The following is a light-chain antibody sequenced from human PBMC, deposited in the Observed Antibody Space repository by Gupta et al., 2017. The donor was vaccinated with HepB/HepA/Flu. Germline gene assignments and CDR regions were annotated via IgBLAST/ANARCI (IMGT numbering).Light chain of an antibody. Sequence: SVLTQPPSASATPGQRVTIPCSGSSSNNGSNTFNWYQPLPGTAPKLLIYSNNQRPSGVPDRFSGSKSGTAAAVAISGLQSEDEADYYCAAWDDSLNGLVFGGGTKLTVL. CDR1: SSNNGSNT. J-gene: IGLJ2*01. CDR3: AAWDDSLNGLV. V-gene: IGLV1-44*01. CDR2: SNN.